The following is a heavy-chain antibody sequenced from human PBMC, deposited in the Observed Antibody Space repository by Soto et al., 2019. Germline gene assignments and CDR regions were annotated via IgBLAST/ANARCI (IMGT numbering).Heavy chain of an antibody. D-gene: IGHD2-15*01. Sequence: QGQLVESGGGVVQPGRSLRLSCAASGFTFTTYGMHWVRQAPGKGLEWVAFISYDGGSKYHSDSVRGRFTISRDTSKNTLYLQMNSLRPEDTAVYYCAKDFGRLLAATPDSWGQGTLVTVSS. V-gene: IGHV3-30*18. J-gene: IGHJ4*02. CDR2: ISYDGGSK. CDR3: AKDFGRLLAATPDS. CDR1: GFTFTTYG.